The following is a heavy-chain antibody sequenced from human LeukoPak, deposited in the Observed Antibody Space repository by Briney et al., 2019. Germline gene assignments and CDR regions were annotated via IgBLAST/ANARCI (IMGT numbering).Heavy chain of an antibody. Sequence: PSETLSLTCIVSGGSISGYYWSWIRQSPGKGLEWIAYIYNSGNTKYNPPLRSRVNISVDTSKNQLSLKLNSVTAADTAVYYCARPLSSSYRYTFDHWGQGAQVTVSS. V-gene: IGHV4-59*08. D-gene: IGHD3-16*02. CDR3: ARPLSSSYRYTFDH. CDR1: GGSISGYY. J-gene: IGHJ4*02. CDR2: IYNSGNT.